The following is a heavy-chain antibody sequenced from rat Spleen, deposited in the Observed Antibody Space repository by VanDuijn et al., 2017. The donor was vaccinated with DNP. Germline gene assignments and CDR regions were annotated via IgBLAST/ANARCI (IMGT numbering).Heavy chain of an antibody. V-gene: IGHV2-43*01. CDR2: IWTGGNT. D-gene: IGHD1-9*01. J-gene: IGHJ2*01. CDR1: GFSLTSYH. Sequence: QVQLKESGPGLVKPSQTLSLACTVSGFSLTSYHVHWVRQPSGKGLEWMGVIWTGGNTEYNLALKSRLSISRDTSKSQVFLKMNSLQTEDTATYYCAREGRDHTNDAYNYYFDYWGQGVMVTVSS. CDR3: AREGRDHTNDAYNYYFDY.